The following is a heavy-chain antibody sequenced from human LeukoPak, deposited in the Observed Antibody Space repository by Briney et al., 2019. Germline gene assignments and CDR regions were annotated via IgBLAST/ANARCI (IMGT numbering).Heavy chain of an antibody. CDR1: GFTFSSYA. J-gene: IGHJ4*02. CDR2: ISGSGGST. CDR3: ASVVASAGIYHLYLSYFDY. V-gene: IGHV3-23*01. D-gene: IGHD2-8*01. Sequence: GGSLRLSCAASGFTFSSYAMSWVRQAPGKGLEWVSAISGSGGSTYYADSVKGRFTISRDNSKNTLYLQMNSLRAEDTAVYYCASVVASAGIYHLYLSYFDYWVQGTLVTVSS.